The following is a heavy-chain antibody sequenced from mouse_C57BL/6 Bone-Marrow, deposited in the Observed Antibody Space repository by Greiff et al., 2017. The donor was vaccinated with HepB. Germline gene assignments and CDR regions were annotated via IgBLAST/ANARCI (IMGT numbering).Heavy chain of an antibody. V-gene: IGHV14-4*01. CDR3: TSPVVAPYWYFEV. CDR2: IDPENGDT. CDR1: GFNIKDDY. Sequence: VQLQQSGAELVRPGASVKLSCTASGFNIKDDYMHWVKQRPEQGLEWIGWIDPENGDTEDASKFQGKATITADTSSNTAYLQLSSLTSEDPAVYYCTSPVVAPYWYFEVWGTGTTVTVSS. D-gene: IGHD1-1*01. J-gene: IGHJ1*03.